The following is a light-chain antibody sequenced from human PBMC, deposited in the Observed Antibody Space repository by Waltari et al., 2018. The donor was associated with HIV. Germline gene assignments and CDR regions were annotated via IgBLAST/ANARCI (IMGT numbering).Light chain of an antibody. CDR3: QQYDSSPIT. J-gene: IGKJ5*01. Sequence: EIVLTQSPGTLSLSPGERATLSCRASQSISSSYLAWYQQKPGQAPRLLIYDTSIRATGLPDRVSGSGSGTDFTLTISRLEPEDFAVYYCQQYDSSPITFGQGTRLEIK. CDR2: DTS. V-gene: IGKV3-20*01. CDR1: QSISSSY.